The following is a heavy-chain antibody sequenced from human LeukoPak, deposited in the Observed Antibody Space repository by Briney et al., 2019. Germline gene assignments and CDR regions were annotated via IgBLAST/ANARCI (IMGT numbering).Heavy chain of an antibody. CDR3: ASRYYDILTDYFDY. J-gene: IGHJ4*02. CDR2: IYSGGST. Sequence: PGGSLRLSCAASGFTVSSSYMSWVRQAPGKGLEWVSVIYSGGSTYYADSVKGRFTISRDNSKNTLYLQMNSLRAEDTAVYYCASRYYDILTDYFDYWGQGTLVTVSS. CDR1: GFTVSSSY. D-gene: IGHD3-9*01. V-gene: IGHV3-53*01.